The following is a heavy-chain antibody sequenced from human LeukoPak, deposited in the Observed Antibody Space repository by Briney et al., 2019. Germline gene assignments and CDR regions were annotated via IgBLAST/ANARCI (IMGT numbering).Heavy chain of an antibody. CDR1: GYTFTNYA. Sequence: ASVKVSCKASGYTFTNYAMQWVRQAPGQRLEWLGWINAGNGDLRYSQNFQGRGTITRDTSATTAYMELGSLTSEDPAVYYCARGRWTSTVTTYYLDYWGQGTLVTVSS. J-gene: IGHJ4*02. CDR2: INAGNGDL. CDR3: ARGRWTSTVTTYYLDY. D-gene: IGHD4-17*01. V-gene: IGHV1-3*01.